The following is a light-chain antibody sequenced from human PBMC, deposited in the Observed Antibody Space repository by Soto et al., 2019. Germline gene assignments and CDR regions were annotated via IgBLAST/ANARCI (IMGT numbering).Light chain of an antibody. Sequence: IVLTQSPATLSVSPGERATLSCRASQSVSNYLAWYQQKPGRAPRLLIYDASNRATGVPVRFSGSGSGTDFTLTIFSLETEDFAIYYCQQRSNWITFGQGTRLEIK. V-gene: IGKV3-11*01. CDR2: DAS. CDR1: QSVSNY. J-gene: IGKJ5*01. CDR3: QQRSNWIT.